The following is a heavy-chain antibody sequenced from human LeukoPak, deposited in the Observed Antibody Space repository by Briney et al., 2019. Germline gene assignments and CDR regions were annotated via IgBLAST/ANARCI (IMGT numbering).Heavy chain of an antibody. V-gene: IGHV1-18*01. CDR2: ISAYNANT. CDR1: GYTFTTYG. J-gene: IGHJ4*02. D-gene: IGHD6-13*01. CDR3: ARDLGSSSWYSGYIDY. Sequence: ASVKVSCKASGYTFTTYGISWVRQAPGQGLEWMGWISAYNANTNNAQKLQGRVTMTTDTSTSTAYMELRSLRSDDTAVYYCARDLGSSSWYSGYIDYWGQGTLVTVSS.